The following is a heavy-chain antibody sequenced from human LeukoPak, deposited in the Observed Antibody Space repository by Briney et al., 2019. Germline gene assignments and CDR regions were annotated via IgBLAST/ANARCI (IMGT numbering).Heavy chain of an antibody. CDR1: SVSISSYY. D-gene: IGHD3/OR15-3a*01. CDR2: IYYSGST. CDR3: ARTFGRGPRYFDL. V-gene: IGHV4-59*01. Sequence: PSETLSLTCTVSSVSISSYYWTWIRQPPGKGLEWIGYIYYSGSTNSNSSLKSRVTTSLDTSKSQFSLKLSSVTAADTAFYYCARTFGRGPRYFDLWGRGTLVTVSS. J-gene: IGHJ2*01.